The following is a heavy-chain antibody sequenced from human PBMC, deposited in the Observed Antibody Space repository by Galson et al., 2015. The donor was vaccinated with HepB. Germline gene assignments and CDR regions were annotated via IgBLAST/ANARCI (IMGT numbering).Heavy chain of an antibody. CDR1: GFTFDDYT. CDR3: TKDTSSGWSGSYFDY. V-gene: IGHV3-43*01. J-gene: IGHJ4*02. D-gene: IGHD6-19*01. CDR2: INWDGDST. Sequence: SLRLSCAASGFTFDDYTMHWVRQAPGKGLEWVSLINWDGDSTFYADSVKGRFTISRDNSKNSLCLQMNSLRTEDSALYYCTKDTSSGWSGSYFDYWGQGTLVTVSS.